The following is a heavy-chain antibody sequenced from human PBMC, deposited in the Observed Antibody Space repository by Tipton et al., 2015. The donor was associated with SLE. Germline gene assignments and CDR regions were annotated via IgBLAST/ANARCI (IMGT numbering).Heavy chain of an antibody. D-gene: IGHD1-26*01. CDR1: GGSISSGSYY. V-gene: IGHV4-61*09. CDR3: ASSGSYRASFDY. CDR2: IYTSGST. J-gene: IGHJ4*02. Sequence: TLSLTCSVSGGSISSGSYYWSWIRQPAGKGLEWIGYIYTSGSTNYNPSLKSRVTISVDTSKNQFSLKLSSVTAADTALYYCASSGSYRASFDYWGQGILVTVSS.